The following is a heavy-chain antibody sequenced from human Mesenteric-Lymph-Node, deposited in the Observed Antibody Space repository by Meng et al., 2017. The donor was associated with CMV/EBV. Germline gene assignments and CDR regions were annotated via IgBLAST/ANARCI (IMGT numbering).Heavy chain of an antibody. CDR3: ARGREVATIQFDY. V-gene: IGHV4-61*01. Sequence: TGSGGSGSSGSYYWGWIRQPPGKGLEWIGYIYYSGSTNYNPSLKSRVTISVDTSKNQFSLKLSSVTAADTAVYYCARGREVATIQFDYWGQGTLVTVSS. CDR1: GGSGSSGSYY. CDR2: IYYSGST. D-gene: IGHD5-12*01. J-gene: IGHJ4*02.